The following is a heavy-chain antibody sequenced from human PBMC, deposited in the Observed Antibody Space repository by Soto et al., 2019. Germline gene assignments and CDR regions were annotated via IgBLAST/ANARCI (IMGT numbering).Heavy chain of an antibody. CDR3: ARGGGYSSSWSVGPAGYDP. J-gene: IGHJ5*02. V-gene: IGHV4-34*01. D-gene: IGHD6-13*01. CDR1: GGSFSGYY. Sequence: QVQLQQWGAGLLKPSDTLSLTCAVYGGSFSGYYWSWIRQPPGKGLEWIGEINHSGSTNYNPSLKSRVTISVDTSKNQFSLKLSSVTAADTAVYYCARGGGYSSSWSVGPAGYDPWGQGTLVTVSS. CDR2: INHSGST.